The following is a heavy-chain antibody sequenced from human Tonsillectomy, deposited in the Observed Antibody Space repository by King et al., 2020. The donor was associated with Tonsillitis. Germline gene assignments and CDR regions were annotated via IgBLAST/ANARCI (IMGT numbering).Heavy chain of an antibody. V-gene: IGHV3-7*01. CDR2: IKQDVSEK. CDR3: ATTKNVTVPPYY. D-gene: IGHD2/OR15-2a*01. J-gene: IGHJ4*02. CDR1: GLTISSYW. Sequence: EVQLVEFGGGLVQFGGFVRLSCGACGLTISSYWMRWVRQGPGKGVEWVANIKQDVSEKYYVDSVKGRFTISRDNAKNSLYLQMNSLRGEETAVYYCATTKNVTVPPYYWRQGTLVTVPS.